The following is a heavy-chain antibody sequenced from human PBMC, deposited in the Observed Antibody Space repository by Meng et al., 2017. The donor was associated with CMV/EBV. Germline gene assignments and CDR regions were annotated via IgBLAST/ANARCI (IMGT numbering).Heavy chain of an antibody. Sequence: SETLSLTYTVSGGSVSSGSYYWSWIRQPPGKGLEWIGYIYYSGSTNYNPSLKSRVTISVDTSKNQFSLKLSSVTAADTAVYYCARTRDSSGYYIDYWGQGTLVTVSS. J-gene: IGHJ4*02. V-gene: IGHV4-61*01. CDR1: GGSVSSGSYY. D-gene: IGHD3-22*01. CDR2: IYYSGST. CDR3: ARTRDSSGYYIDY.